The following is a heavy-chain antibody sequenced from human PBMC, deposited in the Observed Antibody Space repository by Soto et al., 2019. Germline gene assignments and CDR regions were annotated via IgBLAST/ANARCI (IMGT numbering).Heavy chain of an antibody. Sequence: QVQMVQSGAAVKKPGSSVKVSCKASGGTFSSYAISWVRQAPGQGLEWMGGIIPIFGTANYAQKFQGRVTITADESTSTDYLELSSLRSEDTAVYYCARDWSDPPDSSSSVWGQGTLVTVSS. CDR1: GGTFSSYA. D-gene: IGHD6-6*01. J-gene: IGHJ4*02. CDR2: IIPIFGTA. V-gene: IGHV1-69*01. CDR3: ARDWSDPPDSSSSV.